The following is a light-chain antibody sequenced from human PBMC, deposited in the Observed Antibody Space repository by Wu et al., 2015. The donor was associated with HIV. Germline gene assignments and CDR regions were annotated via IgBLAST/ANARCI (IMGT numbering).Light chain of an antibody. CDR2: GAS. CDR1: QSVSSY. CDR3: QQYGSSLYS. Sequence: EIVLTQSPATLSLSPGERATLSCRASQSVSSYLAWYQQKPGQAPRLLIYGASSRATGIPDRFSGSGSGTDFTLTISRLKPEDFAVYYCQQYGSSLYSFGQGTKLEIK. V-gene: IGKV3-20*01. J-gene: IGKJ2*03.